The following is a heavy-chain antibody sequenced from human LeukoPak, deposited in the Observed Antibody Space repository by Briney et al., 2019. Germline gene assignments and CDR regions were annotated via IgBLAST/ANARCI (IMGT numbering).Heavy chain of an antibody. CDR2: IKQDGSDK. D-gene: IGHD4-23*01. V-gene: IGHV3-7*01. Sequence: PGGSRRLSCAASGFTFTDYWMSWVRQAPGKGLEWVASIKQDGSDKHYVDSVKGRFTISRDNAKNSQYLQMSSLRAEDTAVYYCERGGRHAVTAIVCDDFDSWGQGTLVTVSS. CDR1: GFTFTDYW. J-gene: IGHJ4*02. CDR3: ERGGRHAVTAIVCDDFDS.